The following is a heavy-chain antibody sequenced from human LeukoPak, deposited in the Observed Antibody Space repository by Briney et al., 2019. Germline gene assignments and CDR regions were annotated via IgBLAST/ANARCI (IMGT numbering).Heavy chain of an antibody. D-gene: IGHD1-14*01. CDR3: TREVDGMSAY. Sequence: GGSLRLSCTASGFNFGNYAMSWVRQAPGKRLEWLGFIRSKATGGAIEYDPSVDGRFTISRDDSKSIAFLQMTSLKTEDTATYFCTREVDGMSAYWGQGTLVTVSS. CDR2: IRSKATGGAI. J-gene: IGHJ4*02. CDR1: GFNFGNYA. V-gene: IGHV3-49*04.